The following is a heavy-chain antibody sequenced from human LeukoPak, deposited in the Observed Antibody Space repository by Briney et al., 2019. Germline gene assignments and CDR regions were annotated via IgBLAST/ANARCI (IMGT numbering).Heavy chain of an antibody. Sequence: SVKVSCKASGGTFSRYAISWGRQAPGQGLEWMGGIIPIFGTANYAQKFQGRVTITADKSTSTAYMELSSLRSEDTAVYYCVRSIAYYYYGMDVWGKGTTVTVSS. J-gene: IGHJ6*04. CDR2: IIPIFGTA. CDR1: GGTFSRYA. D-gene: IGHD3-10*01. CDR3: VRSIAYYYYGMDV. V-gene: IGHV1-69*06.